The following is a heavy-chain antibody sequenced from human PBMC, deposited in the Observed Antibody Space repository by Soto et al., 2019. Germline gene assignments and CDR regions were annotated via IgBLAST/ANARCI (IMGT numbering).Heavy chain of an antibody. CDR1: GFAFSSYE. CDR2: ISSTASTI. D-gene: IGHD3-10*01. J-gene: IGHJ6*02. CDR3: ARAAGIMTRGFHGMDV. Sequence: EVQLVESGGGLVQPGGSLRLSCAASGFAFSSYEMNWVRQSPGKGLEWLSYISSTASTIHYADSVKGRFTISRDNANNSVYLQMNSLTAYDSAVYYCARAAGIMTRGFHGMDVWGQGTTVTVSS. V-gene: IGHV3-48*03.